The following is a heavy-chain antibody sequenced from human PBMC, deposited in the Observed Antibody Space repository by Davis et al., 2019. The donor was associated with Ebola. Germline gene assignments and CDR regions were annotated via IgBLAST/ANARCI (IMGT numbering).Heavy chain of an antibody. Sequence: MPSETLSLTCTVSGGSISSSSYYWGWIRQPPGKGLEWIGSIYYSGSTYYNPSLKSRVTISVDTSKNQFSLKLSSVTAADTAVYYCARHQRYYDSSGYYYDPYYFDYWGQGTLVTVSS. D-gene: IGHD3-22*01. CDR1: GGSISSSSYY. V-gene: IGHV4-39*01. J-gene: IGHJ4*02. CDR3: ARHQRYYDSSGYYYDPYYFDY. CDR2: IYYSGST.